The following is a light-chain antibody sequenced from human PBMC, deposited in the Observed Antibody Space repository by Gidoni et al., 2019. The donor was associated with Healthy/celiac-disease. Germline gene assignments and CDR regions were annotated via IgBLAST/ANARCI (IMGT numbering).Light chain of an antibody. Sequence: IQITQSPSSLSASVGYRVTIPCQASQDISNYLKWYQQKPGKPPKLLIDDASNLETGVPSRFSGSGSGTDLTFTISSLQPEEIATYYCQQYDKRPSYTFGQGTKLEIK. J-gene: IGKJ2*01. V-gene: IGKV1-33*01. CDR3: QQYDKRPSYT. CDR1: QDISNY. CDR2: DAS.